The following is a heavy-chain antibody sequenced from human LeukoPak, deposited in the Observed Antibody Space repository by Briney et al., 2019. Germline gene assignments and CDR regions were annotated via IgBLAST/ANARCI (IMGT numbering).Heavy chain of an antibody. CDR2: ISSSSGTI. D-gene: IGHD3-3*01. CDR3: AGAHYYDFWSGQYYFDY. V-gene: IGHV3-48*01. Sequence: PGGSLRLSCAASGFTFSSYSMNWVRQAPGKGLEWVSYISSSSGTIYYADSVKGRFTISRDNAKNSLYLQMNSLRAEDTAVYYCAGAHYYDFWSGQYYFDYWGQGTLVTVSS. CDR1: GFTFSSYS. J-gene: IGHJ4*02.